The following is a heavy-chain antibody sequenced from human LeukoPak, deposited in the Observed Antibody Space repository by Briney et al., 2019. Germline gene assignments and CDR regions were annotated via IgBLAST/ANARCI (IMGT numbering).Heavy chain of an antibody. CDR1: GGSISSGGYY. J-gene: IGHJ4*02. V-gene: IGHV4-30-2*02. CDR3: ARLVAITIFGVVIRYFDY. CDR2: IYHSGST. Sequence: SETLSLTCTVSGGSISSGGYYWSWIRQPPGKGLEWIGYIYHSGSTYYNPSLKSRVTISVDTSKNQFSLKLSSVTAADTAVYYCARLVAITIFGVVIRYFDYWGQGTLVTVSS. D-gene: IGHD3-3*01.